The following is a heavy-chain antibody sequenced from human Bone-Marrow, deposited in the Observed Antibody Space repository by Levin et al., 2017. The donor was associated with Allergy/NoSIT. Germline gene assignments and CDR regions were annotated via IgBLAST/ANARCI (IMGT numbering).Heavy chain of an antibody. Sequence: SETLSLTCTVSGGSISSSSYYWGWIRQPPGKGLEWIGSIYYSGSTYYNPSLKSRVTISVDTSKNQFSLKLSSVTAADTAVYYCARRVFGACSGGSCPILTWFDPWGQGTLVTVSS. J-gene: IGHJ5*02. CDR2: IYYSGST. CDR1: GGSISSSSYY. V-gene: IGHV4-39*01. D-gene: IGHD2-15*01. CDR3: ARRVFGACSGGSCPILTWFDP.